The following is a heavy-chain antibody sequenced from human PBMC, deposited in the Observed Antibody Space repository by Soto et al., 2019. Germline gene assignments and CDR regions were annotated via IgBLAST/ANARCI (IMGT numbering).Heavy chain of an antibody. CDR2: LSGSGGTT. Sequence: EVQLLESGGGLVQPGGSLRLSCTVSGVTFSNYAMNWVRQAPGKGLEWVSSLSGSGGTTYYADSVKGRFIISRDNSKNTLYLLMNSLRAEDTVLYYCAKQRADYGSGADTFYFDSWGQGAQVTVSS. D-gene: IGHD3-10*01. CDR1: GVTFSNYA. V-gene: IGHV3-23*01. CDR3: AKQRADYGSGADTFYFDS. J-gene: IGHJ4*02.